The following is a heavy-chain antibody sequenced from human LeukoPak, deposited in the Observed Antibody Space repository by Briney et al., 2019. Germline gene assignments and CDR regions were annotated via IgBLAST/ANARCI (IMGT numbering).Heavy chain of an antibody. D-gene: IGHD3-10*01. CDR2: ISSSGSYI. Sequence: GGSLRLSCAASGFTFSSYSMNWVRQAPGKGLEWVSSISSSGSYIYYADSVKGRFTISRDNAKNSLYLQMNSLRAEDTAVYYCAREEYYGSGSADYWGQGTLVTVSS. CDR1: GFTFSSYS. J-gene: IGHJ4*02. CDR3: AREEYYGSGSADY. V-gene: IGHV3-21*01.